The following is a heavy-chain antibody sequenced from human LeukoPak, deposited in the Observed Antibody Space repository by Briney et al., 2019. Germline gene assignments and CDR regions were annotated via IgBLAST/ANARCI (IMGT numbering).Heavy chain of an antibody. J-gene: IGHJ4*02. CDR3: ARDLVTIFGVVIMTHDY. CDR2: ISAYNGST. V-gene: IGHV1-18*01. CDR1: GYTFTSYG. Sequence: ASVKVSCKASGYTFTSYGISWVRQAPGRGLEWMGWISAYNGSTNYAQKLQGRVTMTTDTSTSTAYMELRSLRSDDTAVYYCARDLVTIFGVVIMTHDYWSQGTLVTVSS. D-gene: IGHD3-3*01.